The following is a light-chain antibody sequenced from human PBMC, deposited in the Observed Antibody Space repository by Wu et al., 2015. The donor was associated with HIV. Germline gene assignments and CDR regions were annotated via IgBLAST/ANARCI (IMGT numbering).Light chain of an antibody. J-gene: IGKJ1*01. Sequence: VMTQFPATLSLSAGDRATLSCRASQSVNTKVAWYQQKPGQAPRLLVYGPSIRATGVPARFTGSGSGTDFTLTITSLQPEDFAVYYCQQYDGLPRTFGQGAKVEMK. V-gene: IGKV3-15*01. CDR2: GPS. CDR3: QQYDGLPRT. CDR1: QSVNTK.